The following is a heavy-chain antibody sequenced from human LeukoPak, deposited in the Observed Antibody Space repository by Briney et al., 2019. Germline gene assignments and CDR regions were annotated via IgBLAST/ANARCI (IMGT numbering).Heavy chain of an antibody. CDR1: GFTFDDYA. CDR2: ISKDGSDK. Sequence: GGSLRLSCAASGFTFDDYAMHWVRQAPGKGLEWVAVISKDGSDKYYPGSVRGRFTISRDNSKNTIYLQMDSLRAEDTAIYYCARDYWWNYDYWGQGTLVTVSS. J-gene: IGHJ4*02. D-gene: IGHD1-7*01. V-gene: IGHV3-30-3*01. CDR3: ARDYWWNYDY.